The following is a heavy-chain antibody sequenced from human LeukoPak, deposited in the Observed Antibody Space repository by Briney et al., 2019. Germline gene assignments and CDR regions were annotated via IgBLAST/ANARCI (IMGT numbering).Heavy chain of an antibody. V-gene: IGHV4-34*01. D-gene: IGHD4-17*01. J-gene: IGHJ4*02. CDR2: INHSGST. Sequence: SETLSLTCAVYGGSFSGYYWSWIRQPPGKGLEWIGEINHSGSTNYNPSLKSRVTISVDTSKNQFSLKLSSVTAADTAVYYCARDYGDERGLDYFDYWGQGTLVTVS. CDR3: ARDYGDERGLDYFDY. CDR1: GGSFSGYY.